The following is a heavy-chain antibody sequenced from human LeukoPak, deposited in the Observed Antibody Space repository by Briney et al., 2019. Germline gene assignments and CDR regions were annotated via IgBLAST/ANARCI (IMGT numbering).Heavy chain of an antibody. D-gene: IGHD5-18*01. CDR3: AKDHGYSSFFDY. V-gene: IGHV3-23*01. J-gene: IGHJ4*02. Sequence: QPGGSLRLSCAASGFTFSSYAMSWVRQAPGKGLEWVSAISGSGGSTYYADSVKGRFTISRDNSKNTLYLQMNSQRAEDTAVYYCAKDHGYSSFFDYWGQGTLVTVSS. CDR2: ISGSGGST. CDR1: GFTFSSYA.